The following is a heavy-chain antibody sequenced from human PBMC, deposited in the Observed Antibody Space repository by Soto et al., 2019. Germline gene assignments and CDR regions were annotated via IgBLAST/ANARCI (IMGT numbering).Heavy chain of an antibody. J-gene: IGHJ4*02. CDR3: ARDHLGLLRFLGPNWNYPDRGYWFDY. D-gene: IGHD1-7*01. CDR1: GFTFSSYA. Sequence: GGSLRLSCAASGFTFSSYAMHWVRQAPGKGLEWVAVISYDGSNKYYADTLKGRFTISRDNSKNTLYLQMNSLRAEDTAVYYCARDHLGLLRFLGPNWNYPDRGYWFDYWGQGTLVTVSS. V-gene: IGHV3-30-3*01. CDR2: ISYDGSNK.